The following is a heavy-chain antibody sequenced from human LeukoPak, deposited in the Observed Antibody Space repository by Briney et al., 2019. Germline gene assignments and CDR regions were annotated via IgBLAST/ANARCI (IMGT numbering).Heavy chain of an antibody. CDR2: IYYSGST. CDR1: GGSISSYY. D-gene: IGHD4-17*01. CDR3: ARVRNAYGDYYFDY. Sequence: SETLSLTCTVSGGSISSYYWSWIRQPPGKGLEWIRYIYYSGSTNYNPSLKSRVTISVDTSKNQFSLKLSSVTAADTAVYYCARVRNAYGDYYFDYWGQGTLVTVSS. V-gene: IGHV4-59*01. J-gene: IGHJ4*02.